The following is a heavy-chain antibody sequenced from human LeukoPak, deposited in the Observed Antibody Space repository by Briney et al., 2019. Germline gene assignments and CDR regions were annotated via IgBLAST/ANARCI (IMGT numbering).Heavy chain of an antibody. CDR2: INSDGSST. D-gene: IGHD3-3*01. Sequence: GGSLRLSCAASGFTFSSCWMHWVRQAPGKGLVWVSRINSDGSSTTYADSVMGRFTISRDNAKNTLYLQMNSLGAEDTAMYYCVRDRSGFPKDYWGQGTPVTVSS. CDR3: VRDRSGFPKDY. J-gene: IGHJ4*02. CDR1: GFTFSSCW. V-gene: IGHV3-74*01.